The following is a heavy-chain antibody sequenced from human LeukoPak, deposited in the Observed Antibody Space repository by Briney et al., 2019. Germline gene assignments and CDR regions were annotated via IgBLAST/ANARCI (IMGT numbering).Heavy chain of an antibody. CDR2: ISSTSDYI. V-gene: IGHV3-21*01. D-gene: IGHD3-16*02. J-gene: IGHJ3*02. CDR3: VSGNDPDSTWENYRLDAFDI. Sequence: GGSLRLSCAASGYTFSHYSVNWVRQAPGKGLECVSSISSTSDYIYYADSVKGLFTISRDNTKSSLYLQMNSLIAEDTAVYYCVSGNDPDSTWENYRLDAFDIWGQGTTVIVSS. CDR1: GYTFSHYS.